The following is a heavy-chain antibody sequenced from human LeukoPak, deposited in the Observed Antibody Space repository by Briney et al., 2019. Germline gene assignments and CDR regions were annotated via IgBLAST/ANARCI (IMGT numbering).Heavy chain of an antibody. D-gene: IGHD3-22*01. CDR1: GFIFNNYA. CDR3: AKGIDSTGYYPFDY. CDR2: ISESGGET. J-gene: IGHJ4*02. Sequence: GGSLRLSCAASGFIFNNYAMSWARQAPGKGLEWVSAISESGGETYHADSVKGRFTISKDTSKSTLYLQLNSLRAEDTAIYYCAKGIDSTGYYPFDYWGQGTLVTVSS. V-gene: IGHV3-23*01.